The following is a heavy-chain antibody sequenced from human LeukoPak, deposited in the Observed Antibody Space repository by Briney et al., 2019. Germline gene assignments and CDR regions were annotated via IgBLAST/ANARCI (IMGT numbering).Heavy chain of an antibody. V-gene: IGHV3-20*04. CDR3: ARDGNGYRPFDY. CDR1: GFTFDDYG. J-gene: IGHJ4*02. CDR2: INWNGGST. Sequence: PGGSLRLSCAASGFTFDDYGMSWVRQALGKGLEWVSGINWNGGSTGYADSVKGRFTISRDNAKNSLYLQMNSLRAEDTALYYCARDGNGYRPFDYWGQGALVTVSS. D-gene: IGHD3-16*02.